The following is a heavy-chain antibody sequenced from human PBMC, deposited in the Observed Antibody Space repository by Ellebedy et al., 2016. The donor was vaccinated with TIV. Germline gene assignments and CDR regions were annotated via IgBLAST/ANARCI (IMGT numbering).Heavy chain of an antibody. CDR2: IDAGDSRA. Sequence: GESLKISXATSGYNFPLYLITWVCQMPGKGLEWMGRIDAGDSRAHYSPSFQGHITISTDKSTRIAYLQWSSLRASDTAMYYCARHELGENAAFDYWGQGAQVTVSS. V-gene: IGHV5-10-1*01. D-gene: IGHD7-27*01. CDR3: ARHELGENAAFDY. CDR1: GYNFPLYL. J-gene: IGHJ4*02.